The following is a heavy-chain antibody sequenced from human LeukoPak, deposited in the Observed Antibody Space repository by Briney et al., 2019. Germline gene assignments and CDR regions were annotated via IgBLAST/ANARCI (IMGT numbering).Heavy chain of an antibody. J-gene: IGHJ4*02. CDR2: IIPIFGTA. CDR1: GGTFSSYA. V-gene: IGHV1-69*13. Sequence: ASVKVSCKASGGTFSSYAISWVRQAPGQGLEWMGGIIPIFGTANYAQKFQGRVTITADESTSTAYMELSGLRSEDTAVYYCARVSYYDSRVFDYWGQGTLVTVSS. D-gene: IGHD3-22*01. CDR3: ARVSYYDSRVFDY.